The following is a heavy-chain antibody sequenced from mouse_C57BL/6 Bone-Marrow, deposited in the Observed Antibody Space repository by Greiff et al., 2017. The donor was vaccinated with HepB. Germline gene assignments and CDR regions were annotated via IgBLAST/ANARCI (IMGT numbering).Heavy chain of an antibody. CDR1: GYTFTGYW. CDR3: ARSDSRGYYAMDY. Sequence: QVQLKQSGAELARPGASVKLSCKASGYTFTGYWIEWVKQRPGHGLEWIGEILPGSGSTNYNEKFKGKATFTADTSSNTAYMQLSSLTTEDSAIYYCARSDSRGYYAMDYWGQGTSVTVSS. D-gene: IGHD3-3*01. V-gene: IGHV1-9*01. J-gene: IGHJ4*01. CDR2: ILPGSGST.